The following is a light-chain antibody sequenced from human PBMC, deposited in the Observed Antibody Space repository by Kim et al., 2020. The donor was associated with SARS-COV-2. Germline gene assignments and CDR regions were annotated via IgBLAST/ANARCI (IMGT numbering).Light chain of an antibody. CDR2: GAS. Sequence: VSPGERDTLSCRARQDASSSYVAWYQQKPGQAPRLLIYGASSRAAGIPNRFSGSGSGTDFTLTISRREPEDFAVYYCQQYSGSLTFGGGTKVDIK. CDR1: QDASSSY. J-gene: IGKJ4*01. V-gene: IGKV3-20*01. CDR3: QQYSGSLT.